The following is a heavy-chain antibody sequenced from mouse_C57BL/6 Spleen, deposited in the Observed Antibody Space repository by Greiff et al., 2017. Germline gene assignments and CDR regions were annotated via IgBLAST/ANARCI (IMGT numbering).Heavy chain of an antibody. CDR1: GFTFTDYY. J-gene: IGHJ4*01. CDR3: ARPQLLRFYAIDY. CDR2: IRNKANGYKT. Sequence: DVQLVESGGGLVQPGGSLSLSCAASGFTFTDYYMSWVRQPPGKALEWLGFIRNKANGYKTEYSAAVKGRFTISRDNSQSILYLQMNALRAEDSATYYCARPQLLRFYAIDYWGQGASVTVSS. D-gene: IGHD1-1*01. V-gene: IGHV7-3*01.